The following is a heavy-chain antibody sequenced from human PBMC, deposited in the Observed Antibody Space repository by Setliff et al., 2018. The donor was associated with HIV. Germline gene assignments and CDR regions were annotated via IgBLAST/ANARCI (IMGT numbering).Heavy chain of an antibody. D-gene: IGHD3-3*01. CDR3: ARHFGISYRSPFDP. Sequence: PGESLKISCKGSGYNFPTYWIAWVRQMPGKGLEWMGIISPDDSDTRYSPSFQGQVTISVDKSTSTAYLQWSSLKASDSAIYYCARHFGISYRSPFDPWGQGTLVTVSS. CDR2: ISPDDSDT. V-gene: IGHV5-51*01. CDR1: GYNFPTYW. J-gene: IGHJ5*02.